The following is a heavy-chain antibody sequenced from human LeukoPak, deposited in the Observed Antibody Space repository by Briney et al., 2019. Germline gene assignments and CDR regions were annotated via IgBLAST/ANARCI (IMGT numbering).Heavy chain of an antibody. CDR1: GGSIRSGGYS. V-gene: IGHV4-30-2*01. J-gene: IGHJ3*01. Sequence: NASETLSLTCAVSGGSIRSGGYSWSWIRQPPGKGLEWIGYIQHSGSTYYNPSLQSRVATSVDRSKNQFSLRLHSVTAADTAVYYCARGGITAFDLWSQGTMVTVSS. D-gene: IGHD3-10*01. CDR2: IQHSGST. CDR3: ARGGITAFDL.